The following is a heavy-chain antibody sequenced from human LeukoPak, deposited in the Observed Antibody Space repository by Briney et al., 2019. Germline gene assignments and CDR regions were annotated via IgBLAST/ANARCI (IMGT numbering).Heavy chain of an antibody. CDR2: INQDGSVK. Sequence: PGGSLRLSCAASGFALSTYWMDWVRQAPGKGLEWVGNINQDGSVKHYVDSVRGRFTISRDNARNSVYLQMSALRVEDTAVYYSTRDFVFWGQGSLVTASS. J-gene: IGHJ4*02. CDR1: GFALSTYW. V-gene: IGHV3-7*01. CDR3: TRDFVF. D-gene: IGHD3-3*01.